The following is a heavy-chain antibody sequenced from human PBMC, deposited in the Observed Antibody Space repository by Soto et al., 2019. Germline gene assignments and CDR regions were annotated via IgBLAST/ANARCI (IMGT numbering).Heavy chain of an antibody. CDR1: GGSFRGYY. Sequence: QVQLQQWGTGLLKPSETLSLTCAVYGGSFRGYYWTWIRQPPGKGLEWIGEIDHSGSTNYNPSRKSRVTISVDTSKNQFSLKLASVTAADTAVYYCARVEYTYNYRGLDYWGQGTLVTVSS. CDR2: IDHSGST. D-gene: IGHD3-16*01. V-gene: IGHV4-34*01. J-gene: IGHJ4*02. CDR3: ARVEYTYNYRGLDY.